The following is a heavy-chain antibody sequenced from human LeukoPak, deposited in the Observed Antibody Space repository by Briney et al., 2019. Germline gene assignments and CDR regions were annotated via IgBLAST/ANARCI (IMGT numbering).Heavy chain of an antibody. V-gene: IGHV4-34*01. J-gene: IGHJ4*02. D-gene: IGHD5-24*01. CDR1: GGSFSNYY. CDR2: INHSGST. CDR3: ARHLRRQSGWLQLRPFDY. Sequence: PSETLSLTCGVYGGSFSNYYWSCIRQSPGKGLEWIGEINHSGSTNYNPSLKSRVTISVDTSKNQFSLKLSSVTAADTAVYYCARHLRRQSGWLQLRPFDYWGQGTLVTVSS.